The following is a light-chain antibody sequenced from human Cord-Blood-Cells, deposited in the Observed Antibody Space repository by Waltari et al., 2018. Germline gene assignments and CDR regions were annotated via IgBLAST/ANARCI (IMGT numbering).Light chain of an antibody. J-gene: IGLJ2*01. V-gene: IGLV2-14*01. CDR2: DGS. Sequence: QSALTQPASVSGSPGQSITISCTGTSSDVGGYNYVSWYQQHPGKALKLMIYDGSKRPSGVSNRFSGSKSGNTASLTISGLQAEDEADYYCSSYTSSSTVFGGGTKLTVL. CDR3: SSYTSSSTV. CDR1: SSDVGGYNY.